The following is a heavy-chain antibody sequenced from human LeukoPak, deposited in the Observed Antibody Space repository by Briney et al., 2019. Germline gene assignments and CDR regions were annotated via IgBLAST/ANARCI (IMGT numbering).Heavy chain of an antibody. J-gene: IGHJ4*02. CDR2: ITTSGTTR. CDR1: GFTLTDHY. CDR3: ARDPDYGHPY. V-gene: IGHV3-11*01. D-gene: IGHD4-17*01. Sequence: MSGGSLRLSCTVSGFTLTDHYMSWYRQSPGGGLEWISWITTSGTTRDYADSVKGRFTISRDNSKNSVYLQMSSLRADDTAVYYCARDPDYGHPYWGQGTLVTVPS.